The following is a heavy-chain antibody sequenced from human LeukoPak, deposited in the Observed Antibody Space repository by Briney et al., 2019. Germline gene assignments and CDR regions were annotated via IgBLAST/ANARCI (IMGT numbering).Heavy chain of an antibody. D-gene: IGHD1-7*01. J-gene: IGHJ6*02. CDR1: GFTFSSYW. Sequence: GGSLRLSCAASGFTFSSYWMSWVRQAPGKGLEWVANIKQDGSEKYYVDSVKGRFTISRDNAKNSLYLQMNSLRAEDTAVYYCARLGITGTTLQQDYYYYGMDVWGQGTTVTVSS. CDR3: ARLGITGTTLQQDYYYYGMDV. V-gene: IGHV3-7*01. CDR2: IKQDGSEK.